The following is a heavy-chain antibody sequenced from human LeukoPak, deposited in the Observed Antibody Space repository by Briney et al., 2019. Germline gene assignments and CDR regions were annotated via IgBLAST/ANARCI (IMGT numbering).Heavy chain of an antibody. CDR3: VKDGSGSYYTYYFDY. D-gene: IGHD3-10*01. Sequence: GGSLRLSCSASGFTFSRYAMHWVRQAPGKGLEYVSAISSNGGSTYYAASVKGRFTISRDNSKNTLYLQMSSLRAEDTAVYYCVKDGSGSYYTYYFDYWGQGTLVTVSS. CDR2: ISSNGGST. J-gene: IGHJ4*02. CDR1: GFTFSRYA. V-gene: IGHV3-64D*06.